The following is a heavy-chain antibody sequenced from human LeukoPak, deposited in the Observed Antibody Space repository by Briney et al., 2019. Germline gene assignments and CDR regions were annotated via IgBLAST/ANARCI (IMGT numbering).Heavy chain of an antibody. CDR2: ISGSGDST. CDR3: ARDLGAWGPAPMGGLDY. V-gene: IGHV3-23*01. D-gene: IGHD2-2*01. Sequence: GESLRLSCAASGFTFSTYAMTWVRQTPGKGLKWVSAISGSGDSTFYADSVKGRFTISRDNSKNTLYPQMSSLRAEDTAVYYCARDLGAWGPAPMGGLDYWGQGTLVTVSS. J-gene: IGHJ4*02. CDR1: GFTFSTYA.